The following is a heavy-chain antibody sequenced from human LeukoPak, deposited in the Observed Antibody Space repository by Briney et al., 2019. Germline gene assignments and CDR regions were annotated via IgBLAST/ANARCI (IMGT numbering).Heavy chain of an antibody. Sequence: PGGSLRLSCAASGFIFSKYGMHWVLQAPGRGLEWLALIRHDGNEEWYVDSVRGRFTISRDNSKNTVFLQMNSLRADDTAVYYCATRGIIGHDAFDIWGQGTMVTVSS. V-gene: IGHV3-30*02. CDR1: GFIFSKYG. D-gene: IGHD2/OR15-2a*01. J-gene: IGHJ3*02. CDR3: ATRGIIGHDAFDI. CDR2: IRHDGNEE.